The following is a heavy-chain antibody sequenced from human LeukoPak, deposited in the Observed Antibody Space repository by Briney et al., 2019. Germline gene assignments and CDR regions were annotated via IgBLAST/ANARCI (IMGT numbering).Heavy chain of an antibody. CDR1: GYSISSGYY. J-gene: IGHJ5*02. CDR3: ARYYLQWLARSTNWFDP. Sequence: PSETLSLTCTVSGYSISSGYYWSWIRQPPGKGLEWIGEINHSGSTNYNPSLKSRVTISVDTSKNQFSLKLSSVTAADTAVYYCARYYLQWLARSTNWFDPWGQGTLVTVSS. D-gene: IGHD6-19*01. CDR2: INHSGST. V-gene: IGHV4-38-2*02.